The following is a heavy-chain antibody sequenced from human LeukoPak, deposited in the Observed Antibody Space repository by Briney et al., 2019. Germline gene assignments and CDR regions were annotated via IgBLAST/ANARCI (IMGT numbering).Heavy chain of an antibody. Sequence: SVKVSCKASGGTFSSYAISWVRQAPGQGLEWMGRIIPIFGIANYAQKFQGRVTITADKSTSTAYMELSSLRSEGTAVYYCARSAQYSSYYYGMDVWGQGTTVTVSS. CDR1: GGTFSSYA. CDR3: ARSAQYSSYYYGMDV. CDR2: IIPIFGIA. V-gene: IGHV1-69*04. D-gene: IGHD5-18*01. J-gene: IGHJ6*02.